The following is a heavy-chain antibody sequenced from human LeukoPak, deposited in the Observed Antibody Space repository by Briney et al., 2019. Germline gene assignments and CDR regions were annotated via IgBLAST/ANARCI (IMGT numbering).Heavy chain of an antibody. CDR3: AKSRGGEDYALLPIDY. Sequence: PGGSLRLSCAASGFTFSSYGMHWVRQAPGKGLEWVAVISYDGSNKYYADSVKGRFTISRDNSKNTLYLQMNSLRAEDTAVYYCAKSRGGEDYALLPIDYWGQGTLVTVSS. D-gene: IGHD4-17*01. CDR1: GFTFSSYG. V-gene: IGHV3-30*18. J-gene: IGHJ4*02. CDR2: ISYDGSNK.